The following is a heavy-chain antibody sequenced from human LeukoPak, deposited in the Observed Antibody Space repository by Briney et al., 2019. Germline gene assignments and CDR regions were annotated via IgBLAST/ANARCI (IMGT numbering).Heavy chain of an antibody. CDR3: AKDFDSGGSYDGDHR. CDR1: GASITSNFYY. V-gene: IGHV3-23*01. CDR2: LSYSGDA. J-gene: IGHJ4*02. Sequence: ETLSLTCTVSGASITSNFYYWGWIRQPPGKGLEWISTLSYSGDAHYADSVKGRFTISRDDSKNTVYLQMNSLRPEDTAVYFCAKDFDSGGSYDGDHRWGQGTLATVSS. D-gene: IGHD3-22*01.